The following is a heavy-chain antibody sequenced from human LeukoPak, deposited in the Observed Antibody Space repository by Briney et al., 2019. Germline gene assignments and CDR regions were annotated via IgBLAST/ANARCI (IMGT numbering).Heavy chain of an antibody. D-gene: IGHD3-3*01. CDR1: GYTFTSYD. CDR3: ARATLRFLEWFD. Sequence: ASVKVSCKASGYTFTSYDINWVRQATGQGLEWMGWINPNSGGTNYAQKFQGRVTMTRDTSISTAYMELSRLRSDDTAVYYCARATLRFLEWFDWGQGTLVTVSS. J-gene: IGHJ1*01. V-gene: IGHV1-2*02. CDR2: INPNSGGT.